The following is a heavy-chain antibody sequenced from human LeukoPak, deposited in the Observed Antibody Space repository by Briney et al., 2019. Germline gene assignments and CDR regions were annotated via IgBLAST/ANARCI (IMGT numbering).Heavy chain of an antibody. CDR1: GFTVSSNY. D-gene: IGHD2/OR15-2a*01. V-gene: IGHV3-53*04. CDR2: IYSGGST. Sequence: GGSLRLSCAASGFTVSSNYMSWVRQAPGKGLEWVSVIYSGGSTYYADSVKGRFTIPRHNSKNTLYLQMNSLRAEDTAVYYCARAVRSRAFDIWGQGTMVTVSS. J-gene: IGHJ3*02. CDR3: ARAVRSRAFDI.